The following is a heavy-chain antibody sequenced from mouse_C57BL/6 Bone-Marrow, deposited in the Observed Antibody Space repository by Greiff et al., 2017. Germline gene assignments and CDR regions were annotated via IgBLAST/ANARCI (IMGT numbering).Heavy chain of an antibody. D-gene: IGHD1-3*01. V-gene: IGHV5-4*03. CDR2: ISDGGSYT. J-gene: IGHJ4*01. Sequence: EVKLVESGGGLVKPGGSLKLSCAASGFTFSSYAMSWVRQTPEKRLEWVATISDGGSYTYYPDNVKGRFTISRDNAKNNLYLQMSHLKSEDTAMYYCARYNPFYYAMDYWGQGTSVTVSS. CDR3: ARYNPFYYAMDY. CDR1: GFTFSSYA.